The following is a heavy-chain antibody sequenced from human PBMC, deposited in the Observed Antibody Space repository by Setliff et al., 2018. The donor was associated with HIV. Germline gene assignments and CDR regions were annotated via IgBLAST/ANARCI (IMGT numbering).Heavy chain of an antibody. Sequence: SETLSLTCTVSGGSISSGGYYWSWIRQPAGKGLEWIGHIYTSGSTNYNSSLKSRVTISVDKSKNLFSLKLSSVTAADTAMYYCARIATYYDTSGYLIPYYFDYWGQGTLVTVSS. D-gene: IGHD3-22*01. CDR1: GGSISSGGYY. V-gene: IGHV4-61*09. CDR3: ARIATYYDTSGYLIPYYFDY. CDR2: IYTSGST. J-gene: IGHJ4*02.